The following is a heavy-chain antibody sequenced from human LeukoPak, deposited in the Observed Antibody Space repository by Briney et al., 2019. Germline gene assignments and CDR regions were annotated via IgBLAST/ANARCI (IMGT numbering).Heavy chain of an antibody. J-gene: IGHJ4*02. CDR1: GGTFSSYA. CDR2: IIPIFGTA. V-gene: IGHV1-69*13. D-gene: IGHD4-23*01. CDR3: ARGSTVGAGDY. Sequence: GASVKVSCKASGGTFSSYAISGVRQAPGQGLEWMGGIIPIFGTANYAQKFRGRVTITADESTSTAYMELSSLRSEDTAVYYCARGSTVGAGDYWGQGTLVTVSS.